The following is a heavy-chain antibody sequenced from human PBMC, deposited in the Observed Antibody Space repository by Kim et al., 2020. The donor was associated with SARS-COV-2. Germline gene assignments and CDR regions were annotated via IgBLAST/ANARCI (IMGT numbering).Heavy chain of an antibody. CDR1: GVSISRYY. J-gene: IGHJ5*02. Sequence: SETLSLTCTVSGVSISRYYWSWIRQPPGKGLEWIGYVYDSGRTTYNPSLKSRVTIFEATSKNHFSLDLYSVTAADTAVYFCARLKRGPWGLDPCGQGTLV. CDR2: VYDSGRT. V-gene: IGHV4-59*13. CDR3: ARLKRGPWGLDP.